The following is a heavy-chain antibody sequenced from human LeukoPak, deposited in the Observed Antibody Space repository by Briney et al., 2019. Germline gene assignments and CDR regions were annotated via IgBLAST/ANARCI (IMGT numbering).Heavy chain of an antibody. Sequence: PSETLSLTCTVSGGSISSSSYYWGWIRQPPGKGLEWLGSIYYSGSTYYSPSLKSRVTISVDTSKNQFSLKLSSATAADMAVYYCARHFGSWQLAYHYFDYWGQGTLVTVSS. J-gene: IGHJ4*02. CDR3: ARHFGSWQLAYHYFDY. CDR1: GGSISSSSYY. CDR2: IYYSGST. D-gene: IGHD6-6*01. V-gene: IGHV4-39*01.